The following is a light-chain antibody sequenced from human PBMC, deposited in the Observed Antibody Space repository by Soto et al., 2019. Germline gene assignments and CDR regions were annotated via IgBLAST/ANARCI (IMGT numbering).Light chain of an antibody. J-gene: IGLJ1*01. CDR1: SSDVGSYYL. CDR3: CSTAGSSTFV. Sequence: QSVLTQPASVSGSPGQSITISCNGASSDVGSYYLVSWYQHHPGKAPKLIIYEGNERPSGVSNRFSGSKSGNTASLTISGLQAEDEADYYCCSTAGSSTFVFGAGTKVTVL. V-gene: IGLV2-23*03. CDR2: EGN.